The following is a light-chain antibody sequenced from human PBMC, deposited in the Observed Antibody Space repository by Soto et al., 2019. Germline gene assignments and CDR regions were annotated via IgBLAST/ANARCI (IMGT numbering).Light chain of an antibody. J-gene: IGLJ2*01. CDR3: SSYAGINIFVV. CDR1: TTDVGGYNY. V-gene: IGLV2-8*01. CDR2: EVN. Sequence: QSALTQPPSASGSPGQSVTFSCTGTTTDVGGYNYVSWYQQHPGKAPKLIIYEVNKRPSGVPHRFSGSKSGNTASLTVSGLQAEDEADYYCSSYAGINIFVVFGGGTKLTVL.